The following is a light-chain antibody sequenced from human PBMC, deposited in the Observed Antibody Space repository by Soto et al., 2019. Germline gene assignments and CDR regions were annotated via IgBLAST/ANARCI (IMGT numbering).Light chain of an antibody. J-gene: IGLJ1*01. V-gene: IGLV2-14*01. CDR3: SSYTSGTTPLYV. Sequence: QSALTQPASVSGSPGQSITISCTGTSSDVGGYNYVSWYQHHPGEAPKLMIYEVTNRPSGVSNRFSGSKSGNTASLTISELRAEDEADYYCSSYTSGTTPLYVFGAGTKLTVL. CDR1: SSDVGGYNY. CDR2: EVT.